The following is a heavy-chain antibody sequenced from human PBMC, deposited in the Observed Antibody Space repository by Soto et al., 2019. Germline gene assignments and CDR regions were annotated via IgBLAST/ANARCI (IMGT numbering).Heavy chain of an antibody. CDR3: ARTDLEEGDAFDL. V-gene: IGHV3-30*04. J-gene: IGHJ3*01. CDR1: GFTFTTYA. Sequence: QVQLVESGGGVVQPGRALRLSCAASGFTFTTYAIHWVRQAPGKGLEWVAVIAPNGRNEYYADSVKGRFTISRDNSKNLLFLQMNSLRAEDTAFYYCARTDLEEGDAFDLWGQGTMVTVSS. D-gene: IGHD2-21*02. CDR2: IAPNGRNE.